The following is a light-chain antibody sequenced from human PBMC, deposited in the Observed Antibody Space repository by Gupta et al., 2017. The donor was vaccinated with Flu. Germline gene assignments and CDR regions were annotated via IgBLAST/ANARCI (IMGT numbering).Light chain of an antibody. CDR2: EVG. CDR3: SSYTSSSTLV. Sequence: QPALTQPGSVSVSPGPSLTIPCTGTSSDVGGSNYVSWYQLHPVKAPKLMIYEVGNRPSGVSNRFSASKSGNTASLTISGLPAEDEADYYCSSYTSSSTLVFGGGTKLTVL. CDR1: SSDVGGSNY. V-gene: IGLV2-14*01. J-gene: IGLJ2*01.